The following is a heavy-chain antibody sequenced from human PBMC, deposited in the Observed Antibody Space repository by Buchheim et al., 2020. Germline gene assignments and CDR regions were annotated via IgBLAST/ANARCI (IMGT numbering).Heavy chain of an antibody. D-gene: IGHD6-19*01. V-gene: IGHV3-30*18. J-gene: IGHJ4*02. CDR1: GFTFSSYG. Sequence: QVQLVESGGGVVQPGRSLRLSCAASGFTFSSYGMHWVRQAPGKGLEWVAVISYDGSNKYYADSVKGRFTISRDNSKNTLYLQMNSLRAEETAVYYCAKDLIAAVAGTFGYWGQGTL. CDR2: ISYDGSNK. CDR3: AKDLIAAVAGTFGY.